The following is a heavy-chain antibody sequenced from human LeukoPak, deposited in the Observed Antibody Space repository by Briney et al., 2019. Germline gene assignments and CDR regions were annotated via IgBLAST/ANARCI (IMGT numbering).Heavy chain of an antibody. CDR2: IYYSGST. Sequence: SETLSLTCTVSGGSISSYYWSWIRQPPGKGLEWIGYIYYSGSTNYNPSLKSRVTISVDTSKNQFSLKLSSVTAADTAVYYCARDRYGGNGWFDPWGQGTLVTVSS. CDR1: GGSISSYY. V-gene: IGHV4-59*01. CDR3: ARDRYGGNGWFDP. J-gene: IGHJ5*02. D-gene: IGHD4-23*01.